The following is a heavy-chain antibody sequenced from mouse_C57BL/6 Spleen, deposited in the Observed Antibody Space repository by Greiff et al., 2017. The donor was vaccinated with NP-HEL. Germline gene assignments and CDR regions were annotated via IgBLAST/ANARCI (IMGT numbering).Heavy chain of an antibody. J-gene: IGHJ1*03. CDR2: IDPNSGGT. D-gene: IGHD1-1*01. Sequence: QVQLQQPGAELVKPGASVKLSCKASGYTFTSYWMHWVKQRPGRGLEWIGRIDPNSGGTKYNEKFKSKATLTVDKPSSTAYMQLSSLTSEDSAVYYCARILITTVVAHWYFDVWGTGTTVTVSS. CDR1: GYTFTSYW. V-gene: IGHV1-72*01. CDR3: ARILITTVVAHWYFDV.